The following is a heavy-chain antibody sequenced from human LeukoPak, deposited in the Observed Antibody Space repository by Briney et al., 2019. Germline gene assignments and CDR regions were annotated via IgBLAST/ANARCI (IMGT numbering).Heavy chain of an antibody. V-gene: IGHV4-38-2*01. CDR1: GYSISSGYY. CDR2: IYHSGST. J-gene: IGHJ4*02. D-gene: IGHD3-10*01. CDR3: ARLIYYGSGSEFDY. Sequence: PSETLSLTCAVSGYSISSGYYWGWIRQPPGKGLAWIGSIYHSGSTYYNPSLKSRVTISVDTSKNQFSLKLSSVTAADTAVYYCARLIYYGSGSEFDYWGQGTLVTVSS.